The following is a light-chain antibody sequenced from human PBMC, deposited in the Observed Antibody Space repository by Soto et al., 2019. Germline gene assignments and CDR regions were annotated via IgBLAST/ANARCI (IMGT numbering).Light chain of an antibody. Sequence: DVEMTQSPLSLPVSLGQPASISCRSSQSLVHSDGNTYLNWFQQRPGQSPRRLISRASSRDSGDPDRYSGSGSGTDFTLKISRVEAEDVAVYYCMQGTHWPWTLGQGTKVEIK. V-gene: IGKV2-30*02. J-gene: IGKJ1*01. CDR1: QSLVHSDGNTY. CDR3: MQGTHWPWT. CDR2: RAS.